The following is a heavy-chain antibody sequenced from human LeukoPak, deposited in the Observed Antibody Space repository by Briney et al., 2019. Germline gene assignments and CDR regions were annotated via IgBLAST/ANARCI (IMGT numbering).Heavy chain of an antibody. CDR2: ISSSSSTI. J-gene: IGHJ6*02. Sequence: GGSLRLSCAASGFTFSSYSMNWVRQAPGMGLEWVSYISSSSSTIYYADSVKGRFTISRDNAKNSLYLQMNSLRAEDTAVYYCARDLIVVVNYGMDVWGQGTTVTVSS. CDR3: ARDLIVVVNYGMDV. V-gene: IGHV3-48*04. CDR1: GFTFSSYS. D-gene: IGHD2-21*01.